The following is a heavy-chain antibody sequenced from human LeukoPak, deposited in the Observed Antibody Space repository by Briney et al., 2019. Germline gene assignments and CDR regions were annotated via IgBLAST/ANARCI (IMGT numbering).Heavy chain of an antibody. CDR1: GFTFSNYA. Sequence: GGSLRLSCAASGFTFSNYAMTWVRQAPGKGLEWVSSVSAADGGTYYADSVKGRFTISRDNSKNTLYLQMNSLRAEDTAVYYCARSVGWFETYYFDYWGQGTLVTVSS. J-gene: IGHJ4*02. CDR3: ARSVGWFETYYFDY. D-gene: IGHD3-10*01. V-gene: IGHV3-23*01. CDR2: VSAADGGT.